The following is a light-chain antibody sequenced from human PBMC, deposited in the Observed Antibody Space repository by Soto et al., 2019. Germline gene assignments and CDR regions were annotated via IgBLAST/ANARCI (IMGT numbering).Light chain of an antibody. Sequence: EIVMTQSPATLSVSPGERVTLSCRSSQSVSSSYSAWYQQKPGQAPRLLIYGASSRATGIPDRFSGSGSGTDFTLTISNLQPEDFATYYCQQSYSIPRTFGQGTKVDI. CDR2: GAS. V-gene: IGKV3D-20*02. CDR1: QSVSSSY. CDR3: QQSYSIPRT. J-gene: IGKJ1*01.